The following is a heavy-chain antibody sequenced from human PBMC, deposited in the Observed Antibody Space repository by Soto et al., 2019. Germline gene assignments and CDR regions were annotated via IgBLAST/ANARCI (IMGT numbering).Heavy chain of an antibody. CDR3: ASCIGPEVVPAPDASEI. V-gene: IGHV1-69*12. D-gene: IGHD2-21*02. Sequence: QVQLVQSGAEVKKPGSSVKVSCKASGGTFSSYAISWVRQAPGQGLEWMGGIIPIFGTANYAQKFQGRVPITADESTSTAYMEPSSLRSEDTAVYYCASCIGPEVVPAPDASEIWGQGTIVTVSS. CDR1: GGTFSSYA. CDR2: IIPIFGTA. J-gene: IGHJ3*02.